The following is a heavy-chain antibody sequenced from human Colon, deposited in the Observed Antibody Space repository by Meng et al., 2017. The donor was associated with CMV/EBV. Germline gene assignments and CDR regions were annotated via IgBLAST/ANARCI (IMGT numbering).Heavy chain of an antibody. CDR3: AKDDYRYYHGMDV. D-gene: IGHD4-11*01. CDR1: GFTVSSNY. V-gene: IGHV3-53*01. CDR2: IYSGGST. Sequence: GESLKISCAASGFTVSSNYMSWVRQAPGKGLEWVSVIYSGGSTYYADSVKGRFTISRDNSKNTVYLQMNSLRDEDTALYYCAKDDYRYYHGMDVWGQGTTVTVSS. J-gene: IGHJ6*02.